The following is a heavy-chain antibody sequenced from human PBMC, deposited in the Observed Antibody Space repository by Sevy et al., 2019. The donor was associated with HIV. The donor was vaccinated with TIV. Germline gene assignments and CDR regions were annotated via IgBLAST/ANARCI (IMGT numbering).Heavy chain of an antibody. V-gene: IGHV3-48*01. CDR2: ISGSSSTI. J-gene: IGHJ2*01. Sequence: GESLKISCAASGFSFSIYSVNWVRQAPGKGLEWVSYISGSSSTIYYADSVQGRFTISRDNAKNSLYLQMNSLSAEDTAVYYCASSGDYWYFDLWGRGTLVTVSS. D-gene: IGHD4-17*01. CDR1: GFSFSIYS. CDR3: ASSGDYWYFDL.